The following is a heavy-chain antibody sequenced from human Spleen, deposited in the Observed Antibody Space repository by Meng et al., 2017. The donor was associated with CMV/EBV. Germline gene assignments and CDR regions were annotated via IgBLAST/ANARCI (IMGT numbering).Heavy chain of an antibody. CDR2: IYYSGRT. CDR3: ARGDSGSYYFDH. CDR1: GGSISSGDYY. Sequence: SETLSLTCTVSGGSISSGDYYWSWIRQPPGKGLEWIGYIYYSGRTNYSPSLKSRVTISVDTSKNQFSLKLSSVTAADTAVYYCARGDSGSYYFDHWGQGALVTVSS. J-gene: IGHJ4*02. V-gene: IGHV4-61*08. D-gene: IGHD1-26*01.